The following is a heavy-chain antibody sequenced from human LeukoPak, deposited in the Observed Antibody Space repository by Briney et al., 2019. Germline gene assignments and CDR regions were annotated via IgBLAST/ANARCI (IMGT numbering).Heavy chain of an antibody. CDR3: AKDLSKGERKGDAFDI. D-gene: IGHD1-14*01. V-gene: IGHV3-9*01. CDR2: ISWNSGSI. Sequence: GGSLRLSCAASGFTFDDYAMHWVRQAPGKGLEWVSGISWNSGSIGYADSVKGRFTISRDNAKNSLYLQMNSLRAEDTALYYCAKDLSKGERKGDAFDIWGQGTMVTVSS. CDR1: GFTFDDYA. J-gene: IGHJ3*02.